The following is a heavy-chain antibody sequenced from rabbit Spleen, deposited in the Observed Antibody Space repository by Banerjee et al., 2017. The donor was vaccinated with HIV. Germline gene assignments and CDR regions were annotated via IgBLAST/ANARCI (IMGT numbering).Heavy chain of an antibody. CDR2: IYAGSSGSP. V-gene: IGHV1S40*01. CDR1: GFSFSSAYF. J-gene: IGHJ6*01. CDR3: ARDTSSSFSSYGMDL. D-gene: IGHD1-1*01. Sequence: QSLEESGGDLVKPGASLTLTCTASGFSFSSAYFVSWVRQAPGKGLEWIACIYAGSSGSPYYASWAKGRFTISKGSSTTVTLQMTSLTAADTATYFCARDTSSSFSSYGMDLWGPGTLVTVS.